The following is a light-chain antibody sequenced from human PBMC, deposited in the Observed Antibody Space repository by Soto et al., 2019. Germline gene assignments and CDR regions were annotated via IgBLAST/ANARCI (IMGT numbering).Light chain of an antibody. CDR2: ASS. CDR3: QQYHNWTRT. CDR1: QSVNSN. J-gene: IGKJ1*01. Sequence: EIVMTQSPATLSLSPGERATLSCRASQSVNSNLAWYQRKPDQAPRLLIHASSTRATGVPARFSGSGSGTEFTLTISSLQSEDFAVYICQQYHNWTRTFVQGTRVDIK. V-gene: IGKV3-15*01.